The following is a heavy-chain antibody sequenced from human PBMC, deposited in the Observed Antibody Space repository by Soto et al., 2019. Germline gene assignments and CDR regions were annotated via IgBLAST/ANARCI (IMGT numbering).Heavy chain of an antibody. CDR3: ARSLTYYYDSSGTFYYYYGMDV. CDR2: IYYSGST. CDR1: GGSISSGDYY. D-gene: IGHD3-22*01. V-gene: IGHV4-30-4*01. Sequence: QVQLQESGPGLVKPSQTLSLTCTVSGGSISSGDYYWSWIRQPPGKGLEWIGYIYYSGSTYYNPSLKSRVTISVDTSKNQFSLKLSSVTAADTAVYYCARSLTYYYDSSGTFYYYYGMDVWGQGTTVTVSS. J-gene: IGHJ6*02.